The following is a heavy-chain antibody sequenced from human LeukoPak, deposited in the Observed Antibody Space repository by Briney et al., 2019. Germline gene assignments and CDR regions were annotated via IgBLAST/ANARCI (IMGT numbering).Heavy chain of an antibody. V-gene: IGHV4-4*02. CDR1: GGSILTTNW. CDR2: VHLSGAS. J-gene: IGHJ4*02. Sequence: SETLSLTCAVSGGSILTTNWWSWVRPPPGKGLEWIGEVHLSGASNYNPSLKSRVNMSIDKSKNQLSLELTSVTAADTAIYYCTRESGAFSPFGFWGQGTLVTVSS. D-gene: IGHD1-26*01. CDR3: TRESGAFSPFGF.